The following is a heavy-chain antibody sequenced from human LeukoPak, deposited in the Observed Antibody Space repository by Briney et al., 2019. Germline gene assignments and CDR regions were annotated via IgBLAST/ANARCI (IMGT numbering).Heavy chain of an antibody. CDR1: GGTFTSYT. V-gene: IGHV1-69*05. J-gene: IGHJ4*02. Sequence: SVKVSCKASGGTFTSYTFGWVRQAPGQGLEWMGRIIPMSGTVKYAQRFQGRVTITTDESTSTAYMELSSLRSEDTAVYYCATTDYWGQGTLVTVSS. CDR2: IIPMSGTV. CDR3: ATTDY.